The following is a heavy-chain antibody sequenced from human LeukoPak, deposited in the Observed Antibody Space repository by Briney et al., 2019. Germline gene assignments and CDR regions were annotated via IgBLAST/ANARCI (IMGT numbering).Heavy chain of an antibody. J-gene: IGHJ4*02. D-gene: IGHD3-22*01. V-gene: IGHV3-23*01. CDR3: AKTNGYYSD. Sequence: GWSLRLPCAASGFTFSSYGMNWVRQAPGKGLEWVSGISGSGGTTYYADSVKGRFTISRDNSKNSLSLQVSSLRAEDTAVYYCAKTNGYYSDWGQGTLVTVSS. CDR1: GFTFSSYG. CDR2: ISGSGGTT.